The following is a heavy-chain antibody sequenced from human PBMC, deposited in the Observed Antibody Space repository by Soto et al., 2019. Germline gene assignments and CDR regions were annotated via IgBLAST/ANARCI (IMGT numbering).Heavy chain of an antibody. CDR2: IYPGDSDT. J-gene: IGHJ6*03. CDR3: ARHSPPTIRITMVPYYYHMDV. D-gene: IGHD3-10*01. Sequence: GESLKISCKGSGYSFTSYWIGWVRQMPGKGLEWMGIIYPGDSDTRYSPSFQGQVTISADKSISTAYLQWSSLKASDTAMYYCARHSPPTIRITMVPYYYHMDVWGKGTTVTVSS. V-gene: IGHV5-51*01. CDR1: GYSFTSYW.